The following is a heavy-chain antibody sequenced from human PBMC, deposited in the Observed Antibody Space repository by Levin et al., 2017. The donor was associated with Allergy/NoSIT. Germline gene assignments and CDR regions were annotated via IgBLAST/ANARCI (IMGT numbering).Heavy chain of an antibody. CDR1: GGSFSGYY. CDR2: INHSGST. D-gene: IGHD2-21*02. J-gene: IGHJ5*02. Sequence: SETLSLTCAVYGGSFSGYYWSWIRQPPGKGLEWIGEINHSGSTNYNPSLKSRVTISVDTYKNQFSLKLSSVTAATTAVDFLPRDQLWWCLPSTFHSYTWFDPWGEGPLVTVSS. CDR3: PRDQLWWCLPSTFHSYTWFDP. V-gene: IGHV4-34*01.